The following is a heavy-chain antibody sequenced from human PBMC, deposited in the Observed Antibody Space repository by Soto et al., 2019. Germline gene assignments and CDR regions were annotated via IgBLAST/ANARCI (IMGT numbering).Heavy chain of an antibody. CDR2: FDPEDGET. J-gene: IGHJ6*02. V-gene: IGHV1-24*01. D-gene: IGHD1-7*01. CDR3: ATANWNYGYYYYGMDV. CDR1: GGTFSSYA. Sequence: GASVKVSCKASGGTFSSYAMSWVRQAPGKGLEWMGGFDPEDGETIYAQKFQGRVTMTEDTSTDTAYMELSSLRSEDTAVYYCATANWNYGYYYYGMDVWGQGTTVTVSS.